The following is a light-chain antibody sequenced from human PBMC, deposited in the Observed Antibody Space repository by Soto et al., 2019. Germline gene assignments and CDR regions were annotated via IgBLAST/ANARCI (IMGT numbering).Light chain of an antibody. J-gene: IGKJ1*01. CDR2: GAS. Sequence: IVSKLCAGNLSLTNGERATLSCRASQSVSNNYLAWYQQKPGQAPRLLIYGASSLESGVPSRFSGSGSGTEFTLTISSLQPDDFATYYCQQYISYWTFGHGTIVDIK. V-gene: IGKV3-20*01. CDR1: QSVSNNY. CDR3: QQYISYWT.